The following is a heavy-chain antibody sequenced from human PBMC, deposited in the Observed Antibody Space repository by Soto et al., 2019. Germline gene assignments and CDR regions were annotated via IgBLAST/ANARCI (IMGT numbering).Heavy chain of an antibody. CDR3: ARAPLLSAGTLHENYFDD. Sequence: QVQLVQSGAEVKKPGSSLKVSCKASGGTFGNSGVSWVRQAPGQGPEWMGGIIPIFDTTNYAQKFQGRVTIDSDDSTSYMELSSLRSEDTAVYYCARAPLLSAGTLHENYFDDWGQGTQVTVSS. D-gene: IGHD2-15*01. J-gene: IGHJ4*02. CDR1: GGTFGNSG. V-gene: IGHV1-69*01. CDR2: IIPIFDTT.